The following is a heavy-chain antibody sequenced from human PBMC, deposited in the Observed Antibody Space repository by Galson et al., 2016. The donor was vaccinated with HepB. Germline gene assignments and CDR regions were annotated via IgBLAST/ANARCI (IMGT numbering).Heavy chain of an antibody. J-gene: IGHJ4*02. D-gene: IGHD6-19*01. CDR3: AREDGLYSSGCHYFDN. CDR2: IWYNGSRR. CDR1: GFTFSTYG. Sequence: SLRLSCAASGFTFSTYGFHWVRQAPGKGLEWVSAIWYNGSRRYYSDSVKGRFTISRDNSKNTLFLQMNSLRPEDTAVYHCAREDGLYSSGCHYFDNWGQGTLVTVSS. V-gene: IGHV3-33*08.